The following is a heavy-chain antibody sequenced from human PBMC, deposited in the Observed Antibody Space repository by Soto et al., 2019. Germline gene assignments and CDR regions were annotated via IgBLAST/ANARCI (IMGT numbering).Heavy chain of an antibody. V-gene: IGHV1-69*13. CDR1: GGTFSSYA. CDR2: IIPIFGTA. Sequence: SVKVSCKASGGTFSSYAISWVRQAPGQGLEWMGGIIPIFGTANYAQKFQGRVTITADESTSTAYMELSSLRSEDTAVYYCARALDTIGGMVTSKYCGMDVWGQGTTVTASS. D-gene: IGHD3-3*01. CDR3: ARALDTIGGMVTSKYCGMDV. J-gene: IGHJ6*01.